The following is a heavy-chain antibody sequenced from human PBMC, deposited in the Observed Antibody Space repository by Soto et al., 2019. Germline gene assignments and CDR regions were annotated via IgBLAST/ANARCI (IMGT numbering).Heavy chain of an antibody. D-gene: IGHD6-19*01. CDR2: TYYRSKWYN. J-gene: IGHJ6*04. CDR1: GDSVSSNSAA. Sequence: SQTLSLTCAISGDSVSSNSAAWNWIRQSPSRGLEWLGRTYYRSKWYNDYAVSVKSRISIDPDTSKNQFSLQLNSVTPEDTAVYYCARHASLQWPVQSWYYYGMDDWGEGTTVTVAS. V-gene: IGHV6-1*01. CDR3: ARHASLQWPVQSWYYYGMDD.